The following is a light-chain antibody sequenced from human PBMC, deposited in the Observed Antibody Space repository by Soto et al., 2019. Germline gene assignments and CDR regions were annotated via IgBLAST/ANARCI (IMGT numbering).Light chain of an antibody. CDR1: QSVSSY. CDR2: DAS. V-gene: IGKV3-11*01. CDR3: QQRSNWPLT. Sequence: EIVLTQSPATLSLSPGERATLSCRASQSVSSYLAWYQQKPGQAPRLLIYDASNRATGIPARFSGSGSGTEFTLTISSLEPEDFAVYHCQQRSNWPLTFGGGTKVEIK. J-gene: IGKJ4*01.